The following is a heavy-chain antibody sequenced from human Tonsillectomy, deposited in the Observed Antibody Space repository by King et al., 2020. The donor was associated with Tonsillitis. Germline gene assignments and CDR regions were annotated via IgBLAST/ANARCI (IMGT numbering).Heavy chain of an antibody. CDR3: ARTAAYMYFDL. Sequence: TLKESGPALVKPTQTLTLTCTFSGFSLSTSGMCVCWIRQPPGTALELLSLIDWDDDKYYSTSLKTMLNSSNDPSKNQVVLTMTNMDPVDTATYYCARTAAYMYFDLWGRGTLVTVSS. CDR2: IDWDDDK. J-gene: IGHJ2*01. D-gene: IGHD2-2*02. V-gene: IGHV2-70*01. CDR1: GFSLSTSGMC.